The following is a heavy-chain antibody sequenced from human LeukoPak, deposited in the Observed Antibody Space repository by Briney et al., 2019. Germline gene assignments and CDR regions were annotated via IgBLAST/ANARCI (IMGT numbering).Heavy chain of an antibody. J-gene: IGHJ4*02. V-gene: IGHV3-23*01. CDR3: ARDLGPRDGYPIGDFDY. CDR2: ISGSGGST. CDR1: GFTFSSYA. D-gene: IGHD5-24*01. Sequence: GGSLRLSCAASGFTFSSYAMSWVRQAPGKGLEWVSAISGSGGSTYYADSVKGRFTISRDNSKNTLYLQMNSLRAEDTAVYYCARDLGPRDGYPIGDFDYWGQGTLVTVSS.